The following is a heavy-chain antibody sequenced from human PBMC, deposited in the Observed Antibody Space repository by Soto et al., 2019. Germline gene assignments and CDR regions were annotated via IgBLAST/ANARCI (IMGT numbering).Heavy chain of an antibody. V-gene: IGHV4-31*03. Sequence: PSETLSLTCTVSGGSISSGGYYWSWIRQHPGKGLEWIGYIYYSGSTYYNPSLKSRVTISVDTSKNQFSLKLSSVTAADTAVYYCASFAYFDWVAFDYWGQGTLVTVSS. J-gene: IGHJ4*02. CDR3: ASFAYFDWVAFDY. CDR2: IYYSGST. D-gene: IGHD3-9*01. CDR1: GGSISSGGYY.